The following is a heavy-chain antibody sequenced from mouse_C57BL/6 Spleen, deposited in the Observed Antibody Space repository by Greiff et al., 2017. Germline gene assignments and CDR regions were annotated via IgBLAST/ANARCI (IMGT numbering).Heavy chain of an antibody. CDR3: ARGYYGSSYWDFDV. V-gene: IGHV5-4*03. J-gene: IGHJ1*03. CDR1: GFTFSSYA. D-gene: IGHD1-1*01. Sequence: EVKLVESGGGLVKPGGSLKLSCAASGFTFSSYAMSWVRQTPEKRLEWVATISDGGSYTYYPDNVKGRFTISRDNAKNNLYLQMSHLKSEDTAMYYCARGYYGSSYWDFDVWGTGTTVTVSS. CDR2: ISDGGSYT.